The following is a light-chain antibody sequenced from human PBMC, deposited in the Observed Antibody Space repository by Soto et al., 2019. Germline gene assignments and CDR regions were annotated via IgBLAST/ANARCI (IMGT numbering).Light chain of an antibody. CDR1: RAISNN. CDR3: QQYTSWRT. CDR2: GAS. Sequence: EILMTQSPATLSVSPGGRATLSCRASRAISNNLAWYQQRPGQPPRLLIYGASTRATGVPARFSGSVWGSEFTPTITGLQCDDLSVYDGQQYTSWRTFGQGAQVDIK. V-gene: IGKV3-15*01. J-gene: IGKJ1*01.